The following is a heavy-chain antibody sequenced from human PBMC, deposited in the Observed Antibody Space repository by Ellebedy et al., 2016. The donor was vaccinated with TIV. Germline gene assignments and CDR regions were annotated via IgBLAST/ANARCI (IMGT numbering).Heavy chain of an antibody. CDR1: GFSFFNAW. J-gene: IGHJ4*02. Sequence: GESLKISCAAFGFSFFNAWMNWVRQAPGKGLEWVGRIRSMTDGGSTDYAAPVRGRFSISRDDSKNILYLQMNSLKTEDTAVYYCTTDTMIVVVWGQGTLVTVSS. V-gene: IGHV3-15*01. CDR3: TTDTMIVVV. D-gene: IGHD3-22*01. CDR2: IRSMTDGGST.